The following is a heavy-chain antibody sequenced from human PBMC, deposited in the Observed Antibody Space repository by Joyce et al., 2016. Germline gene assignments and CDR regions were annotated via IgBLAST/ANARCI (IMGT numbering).Heavy chain of an antibody. Sequence: EVQLVEYGGGLVQPGGSLRLSCAASGIIFSNKEMNWVRQAQGKVLEWISSINRDDSRVHYADSVRRRFTISRDNARNSLFLEMNSLRVEDTAMYYCTTPSCANWGQGSLVTVSS. CDR2: INRDDSRV. D-gene: IGHD2-2*01. V-gene: IGHV3-48*03. CDR3: TTPSCAN. CDR1: GIIFSNKE. J-gene: IGHJ4*02.